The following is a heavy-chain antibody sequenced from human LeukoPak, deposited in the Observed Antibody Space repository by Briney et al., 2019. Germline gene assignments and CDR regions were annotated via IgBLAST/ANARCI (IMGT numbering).Heavy chain of an antibody. CDR1: GLTVSSSY. CDR2: INDSGGST. V-gene: IGHV3-23*01. CDR3: AKYLSAKGPPYALDV. Sequence: PGGSLRLSCAASGLTVSSSYMSWVRQAPGKGLEWVSVINDSGGSTYYADSVKGRFTISRDNAKNTLFLQMNSLRAEDTAVYYCAKYLSAKGPPYALDVWGQGTTVTVSS. J-gene: IGHJ6*02.